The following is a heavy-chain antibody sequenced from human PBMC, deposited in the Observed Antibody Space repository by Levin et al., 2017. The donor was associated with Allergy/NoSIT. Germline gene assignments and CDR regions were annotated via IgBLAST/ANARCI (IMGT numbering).Heavy chain of an antibody. D-gene: IGHD3-22*01. V-gene: IGHV3-23*01. CDR3: AKEAGRRHNYELQSYLES. J-gene: IGHJ4*02. CDR2: ISGSGGST. CDR1: GFTFSSYA. Sequence: PGGSLRLSCAASGFTFSSYAMSWVRQAPGKGLEWVSAISGSGGSTYYADYMKARFTISRDNSKTTLYLQMNSLRAEDTAVYYCAKEAGRRHNYELQSYLESWGQGTLVTVSS.